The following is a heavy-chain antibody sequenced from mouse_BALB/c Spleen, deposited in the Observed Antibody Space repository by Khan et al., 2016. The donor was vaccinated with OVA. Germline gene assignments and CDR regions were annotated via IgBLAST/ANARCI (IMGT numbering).Heavy chain of an antibody. D-gene: IGHD1-1*01. J-gene: IGHJ3*01. CDR1: GYTFTSYW. CDR2: INPSTGYT. CDR3: ANHGSSSAWFAY. V-gene: IGHV1-7*01. Sequence: QVQLQQSGAELAKPGASVKMSCKASGYTFTSYWMHWVKQRPGQGLEWIGYINPSTGYTEYNQKFKDKATLTADKSSSTAYMQLSSLTSEDSAVYYCANHGSSSAWFAYWGQGTLGTVSA.